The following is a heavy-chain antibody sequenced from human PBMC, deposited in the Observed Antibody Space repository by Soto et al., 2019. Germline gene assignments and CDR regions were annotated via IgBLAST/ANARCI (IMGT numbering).Heavy chain of an antibody. J-gene: IGHJ5*02. CDR1: GGSISSYY. CDR3: ARSKRRVAWLDP. Sequence: SETLSLTCTVSGGSISSYYWSWIRQPPGKGLEWIGYIYYSGSTNYNPSLKSRVTISVDASKNQFSLKLSSVTAADTAVYYCARSKRRVAWLDPWGQGTLVTVYS. V-gene: IGHV4-59*01. CDR2: IYYSGST. D-gene: IGHD4-4*01.